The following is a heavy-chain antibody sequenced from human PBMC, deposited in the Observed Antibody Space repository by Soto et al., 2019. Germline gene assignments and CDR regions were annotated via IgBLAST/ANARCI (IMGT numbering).Heavy chain of an antibody. CDR2: LHSGGDT. V-gene: IGHV3-53*04. Sequence: EVQLVESGGGLVQPGGSLRLSCVASGIPVSSNYMTWVRQAPGKGLEWVSVLHSGGDTYYANSVKGRFTISRHDSTNTLFLQMNSRTGEDTAVYYCARDGPYYYASRMDVWGQGTTVTVSS. CDR3: ARDGPYYYASRMDV. CDR1: GIPVSSNY. D-gene: IGHD3-10*01. J-gene: IGHJ6*02.